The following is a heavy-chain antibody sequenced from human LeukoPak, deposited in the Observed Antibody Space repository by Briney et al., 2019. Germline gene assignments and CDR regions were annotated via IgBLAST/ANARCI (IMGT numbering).Heavy chain of an antibody. D-gene: IGHD4-11*01. CDR3: ATRDSYSNYVHSYYYYYGMDV. Sequence: GASVKVSCKASGYTFTSYYMHWVRQAPGQGLEWMGIINPSGGSTSYAQKFQGRVTITADESTSTAYMELSSLRSEDTAVYYCATRDSYSNYVHSYYYYYGMDVWGQGTTVTVSS. J-gene: IGHJ6*02. V-gene: IGHV1-46*01. CDR1: GYTFTSYY. CDR2: INPSGGST.